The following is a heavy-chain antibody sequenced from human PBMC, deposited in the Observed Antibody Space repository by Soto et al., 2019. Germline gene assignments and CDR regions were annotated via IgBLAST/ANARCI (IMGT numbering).Heavy chain of an antibody. Sequence: SETLSLTCTVSGGSISSSSYYWGWIRQPPGKGLEWIGSIYYSGSTYYNPSLKNRVTFSVDTSKNQFSLKLSSVTAADTAVYYCAREAVEMATIGSYYYGMDVWGQGTTVTVSS. CDR1: GGSISSSSYY. CDR2: IYYSGST. D-gene: IGHD5-12*01. J-gene: IGHJ6*02. CDR3: AREAVEMATIGSYYYGMDV. V-gene: IGHV4-39*01.